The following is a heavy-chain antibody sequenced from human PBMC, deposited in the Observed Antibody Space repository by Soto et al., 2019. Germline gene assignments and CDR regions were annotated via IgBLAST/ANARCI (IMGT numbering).Heavy chain of an antibody. CDR2: IIPIFGTA. CDR1: GGTFSSYA. J-gene: IGHJ4*02. Sequence: QVQLVQSGAEVKKPGSSVKVSCKASGGTFSSYAISWVRQAPGQGLEWMGGIIPIFGTANYAQKFQGRVTITADEATSTAYMELSSLRSEDTAVYYCARTAYDDFWSGYYYDYWGQGTLVTVSS. V-gene: IGHV1-69*12. CDR3: ARTAYDDFWSGYYYDY. D-gene: IGHD3-3*01.